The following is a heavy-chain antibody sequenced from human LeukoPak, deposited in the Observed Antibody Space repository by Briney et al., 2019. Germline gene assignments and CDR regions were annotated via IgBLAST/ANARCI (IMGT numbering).Heavy chain of an antibody. V-gene: IGHV4-59*01. CDR2: IYYSGST. CDR1: GGSISSYY. D-gene: IGHD5-18*01. CDR3: AGGYSYGFYYYYMDV. J-gene: IGHJ6*03. Sequence: PSETLSLTCIVSGGSISSYYWSWIRQPPGKGLEWIGYIYYSGSTNYNPSLKSRVTISVDTSKNQFSLKLSSVTAADTAVYYRAGGYSYGFYYYYMDVWGKGTTVTISS.